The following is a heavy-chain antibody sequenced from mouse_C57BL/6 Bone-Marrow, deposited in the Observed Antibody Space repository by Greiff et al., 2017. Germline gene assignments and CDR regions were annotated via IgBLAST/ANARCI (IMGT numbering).Heavy chain of an antibody. CDR2: IYPRDGST. D-gene: IGHD1-1*01. V-gene: IGHV1-85*01. J-gene: IGHJ1*03. CDR1: GYTFTSYD. Sequence: VQLQQSGPELVKPGASVKLSCKASGYTFTSYDINWVKQRPGQGLEWIGWIYPRDGSTKYNEKFKGKATLTVDKSARTAYMQLHSLTSEDAAVYFCARDYGSSWGYFDVWGTGTTVTVSS. CDR3: ARDYGSSWGYFDV.